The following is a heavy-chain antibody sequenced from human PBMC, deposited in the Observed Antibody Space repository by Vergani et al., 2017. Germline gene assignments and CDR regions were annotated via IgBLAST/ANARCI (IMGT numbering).Heavy chain of an antibody. J-gene: IGHJ4*02. CDR2: INHSGST. D-gene: IGHD3-10*02. CDR3: AKLHHYYVGGNDY. Sequence: QLQLQESGPGLVKPSETLSLTCTVSGGSISSSSYYWGWIRQPPGKGLEWIGEINHSGSTNYNPSLKSRVTISVDTSKNQFSLKLSSVTAADTAVYYCAKLHHYYVGGNDYWGQGTLVTVSS. V-gene: IGHV4-39*07. CDR1: GGSISSSSYY.